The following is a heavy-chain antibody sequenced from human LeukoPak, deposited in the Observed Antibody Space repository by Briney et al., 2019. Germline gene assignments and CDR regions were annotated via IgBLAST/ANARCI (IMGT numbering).Heavy chain of an antibody. CDR3: AKNCRGLPDEPFDY. V-gene: IGHV3-30*04. CDR1: GFTFSSYA. J-gene: IGHJ4*02. D-gene: IGHD4-17*01. Sequence: GRSLRLSCAASGFTFSSYAMHWVRQAPGKGLEWVAVISYDGSNKYYADSVKGRFTISRDNSKNTLYVQMSSLRAEDTAVYYCAKNCRGLPDEPFDYWGQGTLVTVSS. CDR2: ISYDGSNK.